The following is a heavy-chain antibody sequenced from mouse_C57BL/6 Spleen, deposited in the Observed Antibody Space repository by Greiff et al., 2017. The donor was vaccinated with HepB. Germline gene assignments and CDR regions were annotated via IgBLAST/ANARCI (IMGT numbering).Heavy chain of an antibody. Sequence: EVQLKESGPELVKPGASVKIPCKASGYTFTDYNMDWVKQSHGKSLEWIGDINPNNGGTIYNQKFKGKATLTVDKSSSTAYMELRSLTSEDTAVYYCARIGYGNYGFAYWGQGTLVTVSA. D-gene: IGHD2-1*01. CDR3: ARIGYGNYGFAY. V-gene: IGHV1-18*01. J-gene: IGHJ3*01. CDR2: INPNNGGT. CDR1: GYTFTDYN.